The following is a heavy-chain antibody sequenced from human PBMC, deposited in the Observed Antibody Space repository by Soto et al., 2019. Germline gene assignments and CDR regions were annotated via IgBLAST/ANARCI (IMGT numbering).Heavy chain of an antibody. CDR2: INHSGST. V-gene: IGHV4-34*01. CDR1: GGSFSGYY. Sequence: SETLSLTCAVYGGSFSGYYWSWIRQPPGKGLEWIGEINHSGSTNYNPSLKSRVTISVDTSKNQFSLKLSSVTAADTAVYYCARAGYYGSGSYYKSPWFDPWGKGTLVTVSS. D-gene: IGHD3-10*01. CDR3: ARAGYYGSGSYYKSPWFDP. J-gene: IGHJ5*02.